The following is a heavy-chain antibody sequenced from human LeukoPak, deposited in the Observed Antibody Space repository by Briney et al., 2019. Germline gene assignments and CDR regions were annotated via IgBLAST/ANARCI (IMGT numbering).Heavy chain of an antibody. V-gene: IGHV4-59*08. J-gene: IGHJ3*02. D-gene: IGHD3-10*01. CDR3: ARHPPITAGAFRT. CDR1: DGSINGYY. CDR2: IYSSGTT. Sequence: KPSETLSLTCTVSDGSINGYYWSWIRQPPGKRLEWIAFIYSSGTTNYNPSFMSRVTLSVDTSKNQLSLNLNSVTAADTAVYYCARHPPITAGAFRTWGQGTMVTVSS.